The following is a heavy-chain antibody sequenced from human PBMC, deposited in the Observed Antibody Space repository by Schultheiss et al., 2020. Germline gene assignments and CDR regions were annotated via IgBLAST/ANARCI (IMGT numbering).Heavy chain of an antibody. J-gene: IGHJ6*02. CDR1: GFTFSSYA. Sequence: GGSLRLSCAASGFTFSSYAMHWVRQAPGKGLEWVAVISYDGSNKYYADSVKGRFTISRDNSKNSLYLQMNSLRAEDTAVYYCARDGPSIAAIYGMDVWGQGTTVTVSS. D-gene: IGHD6-6*01. CDR3: ARDGPSIAAIYGMDV. CDR2: ISYDGSNK. V-gene: IGHV3-30-3*01.